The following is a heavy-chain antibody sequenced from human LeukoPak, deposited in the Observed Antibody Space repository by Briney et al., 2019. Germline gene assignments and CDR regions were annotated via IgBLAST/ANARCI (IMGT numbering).Heavy chain of an antibody. Sequence: SETLSLTCTVSGGSTTSNYWSWTRHTPGQGLERNGFIFYNGYTKYNPSLESRVIMSIDTSKNQFSLKLSSVTAADTAVYYCARGGYSHGYSTLDYWGQGILVTVSS. V-gene: IGHV4-59*01. J-gene: IGHJ4*02. CDR2: IFYNGYT. CDR1: GGSTTSNY. CDR3: ARGGYSHGYSTLDY. D-gene: IGHD5-18*01.